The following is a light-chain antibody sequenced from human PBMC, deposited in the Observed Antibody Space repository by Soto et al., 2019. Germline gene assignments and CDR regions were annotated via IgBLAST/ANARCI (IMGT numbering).Light chain of an antibody. CDR3: SSYIGSSSYV. Sequence: QSALTQPASVSGSPGQSTTISCTGTSSDVGGYNYVSWYQQHPGKAPKLMIYDVSSRPSGVSNRFSGSKSGNTASLTISGLQAEDEADYYCSSYIGSSSYVFGTGTKVTVL. V-gene: IGLV2-14*01. J-gene: IGLJ1*01. CDR2: DVS. CDR1: SSDVGGYNY.